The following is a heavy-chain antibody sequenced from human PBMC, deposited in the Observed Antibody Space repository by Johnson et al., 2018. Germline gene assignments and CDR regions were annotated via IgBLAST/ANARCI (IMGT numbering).Heavy chain of an antibody. CDR3: ARDLPSPSAFNI. CDR2: TFYRSKWYN. Sequence: QVQLVESGPGLVKPSQTLSLTCAISGDSVSSNSAAWSWIRQSPSRGLEWLGRTFYRSKWYNNYAVSVKSRITINPDTSNNQFSLQLNSVTPEDSAVYYCARDLPSPSAFNIWGQGTIVTVSS. V-gene: IGHV6-1*01. J-gene: IGHJ3*02. CDR1: GDSVSSNSAA.